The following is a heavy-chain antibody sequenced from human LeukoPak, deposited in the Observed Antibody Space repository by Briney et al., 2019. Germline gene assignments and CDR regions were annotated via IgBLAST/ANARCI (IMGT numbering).Heavy chain of an antibody. CDR2: VRNKANGYRT. V-gene: IGHV3-72*01. CDR1: GFTLSDHY. D-gene: IGHD2-15*01. J-gene: IGHJ4*02. CDR3: ARSGYCGAGTCHSDYFDY. Sequence: GGSLRLSCAASGFTLSDHYMDWVRQAPGKGLEWVGRVRNKANGYRTEYAASVKGRFTVSGDASKSSLYLQMNSLKTEDTAVYYCARSGYCGAGTCHSDYFDYWGQGTLVTVSS.